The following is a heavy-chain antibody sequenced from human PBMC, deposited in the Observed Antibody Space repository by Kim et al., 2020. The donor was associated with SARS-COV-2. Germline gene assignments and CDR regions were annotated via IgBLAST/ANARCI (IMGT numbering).Heavy chain of an antibody. CDR2: IYYSGST. D-gene: IGHD2-15*01. V-gene: IGHV4-30-4*01. CDR3: ATASVVAATQYFQH. J-gene: IGHJ1*01. CDR1: GGSISSGDYY. Sequence: SETLSLTCTVSGGSISSGDYYWSWIRQPPGKGLEWIGYIYYSGSTYYNPSLKSRVTISVDTSKNQFSLKLSSVTAADTAVYYCATASVVAATQYFQHWGQGTLVTVSS.